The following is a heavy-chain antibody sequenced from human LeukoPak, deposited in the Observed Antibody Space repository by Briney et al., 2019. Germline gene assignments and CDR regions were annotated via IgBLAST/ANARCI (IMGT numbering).Heavy chain of an antibody. D-gene: IGHD6-19*01. J-gene: IGHJ3*02. CDR2: INPSGGST. Sequence: ASVKVSCKASGYTFTSYYMHWVRQAPGQGLEWMGIINPSGGSTSYAQKFQGRVTMTRDTSTSTVYMELSSLRSEDTAVYYCARDRYSSGCYVGAFDIWGQGTMVTVSS. CDR3: ARDRYSSGCYVGAFDI. CDR1: GYTFTSYY. V-gene: IGHV1-46*01.